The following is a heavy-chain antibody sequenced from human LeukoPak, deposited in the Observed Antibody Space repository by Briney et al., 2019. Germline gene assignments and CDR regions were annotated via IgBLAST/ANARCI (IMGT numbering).Heavy chain of an antibody. CDR2: IIPIFGTA. Sequence: GAAVKVSCKASGGTFSSYAISWVRQAPGQGLEWMGGIIPIFGTANYAQKFQGRVTITADESTSTAYMELSSLRSEDTAVYYCARETYYYGSGRLRAEIDYWGQGTLVTVSS. J-gene: IGHJ4*02. D-gene: IGHD3-10*01. CDR3: ARETYYYGSGRLRAEIDY. CDR1: GGTFSSYA. V-gene: IGHV1-69*13.